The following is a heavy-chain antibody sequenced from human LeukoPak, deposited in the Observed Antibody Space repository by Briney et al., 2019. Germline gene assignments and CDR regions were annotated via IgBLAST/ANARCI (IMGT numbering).Heavy chain of an antibody. Sequence: PGGSLRLSCAASGFTFSTYAMSWVRQAPGKGLEWVSVIYGSGRIHYGDSVEGRFTISRDNSKNTLYLQMNSLRTEDTAVYYCARRGVAGTEYYFDYWGRGTLVTVSS. J-gene: IGHJ4*02. V-gene: IGHV3-23*05. CDR3: ARRGVAGTEYYFDY. CDR2: IYGSGRI. D-gene: IGHD6-19*01. CDR1: GFTFSTYA.